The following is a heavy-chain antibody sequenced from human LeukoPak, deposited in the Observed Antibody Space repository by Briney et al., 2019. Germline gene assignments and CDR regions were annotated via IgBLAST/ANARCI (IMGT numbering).Heavy chain of an antibody. V-gene: IGHV4-38-2*01. J-gene: IGHJ4*02. CDR3: ARRLDSWSFDS. CDR2: MYRSGYT. CDR1: GYSLSIGYY. Sequence: SETLSLTCAVSGYSLSIGYYWGWIRQPPGKGLEWIGNMYRSGYTYYNPSLKSRFTISVDTSKNQFSLKLSSVTAADTAVYYCARRLDSWSFDSWGQGTLVTVSS. D-gene: IGHD3-9*01.